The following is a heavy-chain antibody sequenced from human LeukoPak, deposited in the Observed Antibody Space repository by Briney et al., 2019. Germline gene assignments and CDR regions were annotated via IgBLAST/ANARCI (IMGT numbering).Heavy chain of an antibody. D-gene: IGHD5-18*01. CDR2: IIPILGIA. CDR1: GGTFSSYA. J-gene: IGHJ5*02. Sequence: GASVKVSCKASGGTFSSYAISWVRQALGQGLEWMGRIIPILGIANYAQKFQGRVTITADKSTSTAYMELSSLRSEDTAVYYCAVSGYSYGNNWFDPWGQGTLVTVSS. CDR3: AVSGYSYGNNWFDP. V-gene: IGHV1-69*04.